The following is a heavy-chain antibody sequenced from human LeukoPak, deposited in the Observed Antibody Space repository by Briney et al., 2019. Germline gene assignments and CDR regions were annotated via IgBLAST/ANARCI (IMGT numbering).Heavy chain of an antibody. J-gene: IGHJ4*02. CDR1: GFTFSSYW. Sequence: GGSLRLSCAASGFTFSSYWMSWVRQAPGKGLEWVANIKQDGSEKYYVDSVKGRFTISRDNAKNSLYLQMNSLRAEDTALYYCAKGAGFGYYGSGSYYNPPPFDYWGQGTLVTVSS. CDR2: IKQDGSEK. CDR3: AKGAGFGYYGSGSYYNPPPFDY. V-gene: IGHV3-7*03. D-gene: IGHD3-10*01.